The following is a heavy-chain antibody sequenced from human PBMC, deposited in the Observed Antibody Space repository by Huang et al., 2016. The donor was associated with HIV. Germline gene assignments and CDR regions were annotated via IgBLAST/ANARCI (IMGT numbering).Heavy chain of an antibody. J-gene: IGHJ5*02. Sequence: QESGPGLVKPSETLSLTCTVSGGSMSSYYWSWIRQPPGKGLEWIGYIYYSGSTNYNPSLKSRVTISVDTSKIQFSLRLSSVTAADTAVYYCASASIAARRWFDPWGQGSLVTVSS. D-gene: IGHD6-6*01. CDR3: ASASIAARRWFDP. V-gene: IGHV4-59*01. CDR2: IYYSGST. CDR1: GGSMSSYY.